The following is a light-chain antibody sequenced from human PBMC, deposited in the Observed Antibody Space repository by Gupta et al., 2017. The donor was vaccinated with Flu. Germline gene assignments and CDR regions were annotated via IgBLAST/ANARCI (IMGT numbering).Light chain of an antibody. Sequence: QSAPNQPRPVSGSPGQSVTISCTGTSSDVGSSNRVSWYQQRPGKAPKLILYDVTERPSGVPDRFSGSKSGNTASLSISGLQADDEADYYCSSHAGRVTWVFGTGTTVTVL. J-gene: IGLJ1*01. V-gene: IGLV2-11*01. CDR2: DVT. CDR3: SSHAGRVTWV. CDR1: SSDVGSSNR.